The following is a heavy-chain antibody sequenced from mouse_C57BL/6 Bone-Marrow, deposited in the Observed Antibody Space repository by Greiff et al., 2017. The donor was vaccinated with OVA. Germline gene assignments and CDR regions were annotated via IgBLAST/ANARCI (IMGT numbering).Heavy chain of an antibody. CDR1: GFTFNDYY. V-gene: IGHV14-2*01. CDR3: ARRGCSRCFDY. Sequence: EVQLQQSGAELVKPGASVKLSCTASGFTFNDYYMSWVKQRPEQGLEWIGRIDPGGGDTNYAAKFKGKATITADTSSNTAYLQLSSLTSEDTAVYYCARRGCSRCFDYWGQGTLVTVSA. CDR2: IDPGGGDT. D-gene: IGHD1-1*01. J-gene: IGHJ3*01.